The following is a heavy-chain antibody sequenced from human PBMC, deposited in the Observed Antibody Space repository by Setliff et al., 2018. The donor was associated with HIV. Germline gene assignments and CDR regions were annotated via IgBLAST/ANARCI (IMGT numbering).Heavy chain of an antibody. D-gene: IGHD3-10*01. CDR1: VNSISSHY. CDR3: ARVRPTATRTRGAFDI. Sequence: PSETLSLTSAVPVNSISSHYWSWIRQPPGKGLEWIGYIYYSGSTSYNPSLKSRVTISADTSKNHFSLKLNSVSAADTAVYYCARVRPTATRTRGAFDIWGHGTMVTVSS. CDR2: IYYSGST. V-gene: IGHV4-59*11. J-gene: IGHJ3*02.